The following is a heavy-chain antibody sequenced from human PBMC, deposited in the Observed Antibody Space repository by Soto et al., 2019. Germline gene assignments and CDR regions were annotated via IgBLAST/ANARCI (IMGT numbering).Heavy chain of an antibody. V-gene: IGHV3-30*03. D-gene: IGHD4-17*01. Sequence: GGSLRLSCAASEFTFSNYAMHWVRQAPGKGLQWLAVISYDGNNKYYEDTVEGRFTISRDNSKNTVYLQMKSLRLEDTAVYNCARGPAYSDSYFDHWGQGTLVTVSS. J-gene: IGHJ4*02. CDR1: EFTFSNYA. CDR3: ARGPAYSDSYFDH. CDR2: ISYDGNNK.